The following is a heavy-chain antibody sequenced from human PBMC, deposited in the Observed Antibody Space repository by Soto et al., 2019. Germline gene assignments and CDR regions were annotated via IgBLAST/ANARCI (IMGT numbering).Heavy chain of an antibody. CDR2: MNPNSGNT. J-gene: IGHJ6*03. D-gene: IGHD6-13*01. CDR3: AVSSAAGSHYYYYYMDV. CDR1: GYTFTSYD. Sequence: ASVKVSCTSSGYTFTSYDINWVRQATGQGLEWMGWMNPNSGNTGYAQKFQGRVTMTRNTSISTAYMELSSLRSEDTAVYYCAVSSAAGSHYYYYYMDVWGKGTTVTVSS. V-gene: IGHV1-8*01.